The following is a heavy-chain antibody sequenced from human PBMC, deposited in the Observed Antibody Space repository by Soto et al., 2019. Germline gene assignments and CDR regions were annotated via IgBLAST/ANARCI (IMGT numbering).Heavy chain of an antibody. CDR1: GGSISSGDYY. V-gene: IGHV4-30-4*01. CDR3: ARGRDYGDYPSSDY. Sequence: QVQLQESGPGLVKPSQTLSLTCTVSGGSISSGDYYWSWIRQPPGKGLEWIGYIYYSGSTYYNPSRRSRVTISVDTSKNQFSLKLSSVTAADTAVYYCARGRDYGDYPSSDYWGQGTLVTVSS. D-gene: IGHD4-17*01. J-gene: IGHJ4*02. CDR2: IYYSGST.